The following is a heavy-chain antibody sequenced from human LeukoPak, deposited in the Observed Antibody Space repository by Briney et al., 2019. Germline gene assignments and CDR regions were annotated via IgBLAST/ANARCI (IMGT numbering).Heavy chain of an antibody. D-gene: IGHD3-3*01. CDR2: IYSGGST. V-gene: IGHV3-66*02. CDR3: ARSRTIFGVVRWYFDH. J-gene: IGHJ4*02. CDR1: GFTVSSNY. Sequence: PGGSLRLSCVASGFTVSSNYMSWVRQAPGKGREWVSVIYSGGSTYYADSVKGRFTISRDNSKNTLYLQMNSLRAVDTAVYYCARSRTIFGVVRWYFDHWGQGTLVTVSS.